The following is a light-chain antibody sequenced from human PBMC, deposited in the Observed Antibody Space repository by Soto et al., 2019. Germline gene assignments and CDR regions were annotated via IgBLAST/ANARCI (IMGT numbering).Light chain of an antibody. J-gene: IGKJ5*01. V-gene: IGKV3D-11*02. CDR1: PSVTNF. CDR2: GAF. CDR3: QQRNVWQTVT. Sequence: EILLTQSPATRYLSPGERAPLSCRASPSVTNFLAWYQQKPGQAPRLLIYGAFNRATGIPDRISGSGSGTDLTLTISSLETADSSVYSCQQRNVWQTVTFCQGTRLEIK.